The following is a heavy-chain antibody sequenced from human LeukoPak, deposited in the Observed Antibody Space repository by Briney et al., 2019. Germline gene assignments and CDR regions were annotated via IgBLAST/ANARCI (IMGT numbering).Heavy chain of an antibody. V-gene: IGHV7-4-1*02. CDR1: GYTFTSYA. J-gene: IGHJ5*02. D-gene: IGHD2-2*01. CDR2: INTNTGNP. CDR3: ASMIPAANHNWFDP. Sequence: GASVKVSCKASGYTFTSYAMNWVRQAPGQGLEWMGWINTNTGNPTYAQGFTGRFVFSLDTSVSTAYLQISSLKAEDTAVYYCASMIPAANHNWFDPWGQGTLVTVSS.